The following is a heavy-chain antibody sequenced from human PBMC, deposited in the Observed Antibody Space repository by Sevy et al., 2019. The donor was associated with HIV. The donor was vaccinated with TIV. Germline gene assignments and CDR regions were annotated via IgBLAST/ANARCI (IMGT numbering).Heavy chain of an antibody. CDR2: ISGSGGST. Sequence: GGSLRLSCAASGFTFSSYGMSWVRQAPGKGLEWVSDISGSGGSTYYADSVKGRFTISRDNSKNTLYLQMNSLRAEDTAVYYCAKDLYYYDSSGYFASYYYYGMDVWGQGTTVTVSS. V-gene: IGHV3-23*01. D-gene: IGHD3-22*01. J-gene: IGHJ6*02. CDR3: AKDLYYYDSSGYFASYYYYGMDV. CDR1: GFTFSSYG.